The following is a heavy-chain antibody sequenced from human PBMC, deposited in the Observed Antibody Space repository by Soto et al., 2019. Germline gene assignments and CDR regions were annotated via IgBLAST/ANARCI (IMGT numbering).Heavy chain of an antibody. CDR3: ARCGEYCSSTSCYPDYYGMDV. J-gene: IGHJ6*02. CDR1: GYSFTSYW. V-gene: IGHV5-51*01. CDR2: IYPGDSDT. D-gene: IGHD2-2*01. Sequence: ESVNISCKGSGYSFTSYWIGWERQMTGKGLEWMGIIYPGDSDTRYSPSFQGQVTISADKSISTAYLQWSSLKASDTAMYYCARCGEYCSSTSCYPDYYGMDVWGQGTTVTVSS.